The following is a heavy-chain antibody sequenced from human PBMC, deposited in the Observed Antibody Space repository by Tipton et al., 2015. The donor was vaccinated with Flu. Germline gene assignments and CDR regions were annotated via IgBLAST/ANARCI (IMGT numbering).Heavy chain of an antibody. V-gene: IGHV3-53*01. CDR3: ARERVGVPAAYYGMDV. CDR2: IYSGGTT. J-gene: IGHJ6*02. D-gene: IGHD2-2*01. CDR1: GFTVSSND. Sequence: QLVQSGGDLIQPGGSLRLSCAASGFTVSSNDMNWVRQAPGKGLEWVSAIYSGGTTFYADSVKGRFTISRDNSRNTLYLHMNSLRAGDTAVYYCARERVGVPAAYYGMDVWGQGTTVTVSS.